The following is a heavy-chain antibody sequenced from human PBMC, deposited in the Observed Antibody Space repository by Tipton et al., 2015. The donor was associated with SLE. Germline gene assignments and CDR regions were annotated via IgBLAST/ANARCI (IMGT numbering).Heavy chain of an antibody. Sequence: LRLSCAASGFTFSDYYMSWIRQPPGKGLEWIGYIYYSGSTDYNPSLKSRVTISVDTSKNQFSLKLSSVTAADTAVYYCAREVTVTGGDAFDIWGQGTMVTVSS. V-gene: IGHV4-59*01. CDR2: IYYSGST. CDR3: AREVTVTGGDAFDI. D-gene: IGHD4-17*01. J-gene: IGHJ3*02. CDR1: GFTFSDYY.